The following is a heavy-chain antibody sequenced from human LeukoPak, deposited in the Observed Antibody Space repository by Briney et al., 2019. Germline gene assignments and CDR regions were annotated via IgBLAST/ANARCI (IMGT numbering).Heavy chain of an antibody. J-gene: IGHJ5*02. CDR1: GGSMNNYY. CDR3: ARYDYGDCWFDP. V-gene: IGHV4-59*01. Sequence: SETLSLTCTVSGGSMNNYYWSWIRQVPGKGLEWIGYISDSGSTNYNPSLRSRVTISVDTSKNQFSLKLSSVTAADTALYYCARYDYGDCWFDPWGQGTLVTVSS. CDR2: ISDSGST. D-gene: IGHD4-17*01.